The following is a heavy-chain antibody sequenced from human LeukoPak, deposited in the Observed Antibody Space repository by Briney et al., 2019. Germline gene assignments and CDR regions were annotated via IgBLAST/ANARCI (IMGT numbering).Heavy chain of an antibody. Sequence: PSETLSLTCTVSGGSISSTSYYWAWIRQSPGKGLEWIGSIYYTGSTYYNPSPKSRVTISVDTSKNQFSLTVSSVTAADTAVYYCARPVSSSWYGGFDYWGQGTLVTVSS. CDR2: IYYTGST. CDR1: GGSISSTSYY. V-gene: IGHV4-39*01. D-gene: IGHD6-13*01. CDR3: ARPVSSSWYGGFDY. J-gene: IGHJ4*02.